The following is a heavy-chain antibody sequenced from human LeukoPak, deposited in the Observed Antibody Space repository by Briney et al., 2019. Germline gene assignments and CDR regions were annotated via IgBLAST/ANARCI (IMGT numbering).Heavy chain of an antibody. Sequence: GGSLRLSCAASGFTFSSYAMSWVRQAPGKGLEWVSAISGSGGSTYYADSVKGQFTISRDNSKNTLYLQMNSLRAEDTAVYYCARDGLYSGSYGDYWGQGTLVTVSS. V-gene: IGHV3-23*01. CDR1: GFTFSSYA. CDR3: ARDGLYSGSYGDY. J-gene: IGHJ4*02. D-gene: IGHD1-26*01. CDR2: ISGSGGST.